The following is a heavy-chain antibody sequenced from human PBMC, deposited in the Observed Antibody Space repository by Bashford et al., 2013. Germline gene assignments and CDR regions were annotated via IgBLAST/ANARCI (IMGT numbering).Heavy chain of an antibody. CDR2: IHYTGIT. D-gene: IGHD1-1*01. V-gene: IGHV4-61*05. CDR1: GGSISSSASY. CDR3: ARLSVDNRMDV. Sequence: SETLSLTCTVSGGSISSSASYWGWVRQPPGKGLEWVGYIHYTGITNYNPSLKPRVTISVDTSKNQFSLRLSSVTAADTAVYYCARLSVDNRMDVWGQGTTVTVSS. J-gene: IGHJ6*02.